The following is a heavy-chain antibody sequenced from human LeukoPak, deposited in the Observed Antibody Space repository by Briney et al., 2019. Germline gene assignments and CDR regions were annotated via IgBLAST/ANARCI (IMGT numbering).Heavy chain of an antibody. J-gene: IGHJ4*02. CDR1: GFTFSSYS. CDR3: AKARSAVRGVIGYFDY. CDR2: ISSSSSYI. D-gene: IGHD3-10*01. V-gene: IGHV3-21*04. Sequence: GGSLRLSCAASGFTFSSYSMNWVRQAPGKGLEWVSSISSSSSYIYYADSVKGRFTISRDNAKNSLYLQMNSLRAEDTAVYYCAKARSAVRGVIGYFDYWGQGTLVTVSS.